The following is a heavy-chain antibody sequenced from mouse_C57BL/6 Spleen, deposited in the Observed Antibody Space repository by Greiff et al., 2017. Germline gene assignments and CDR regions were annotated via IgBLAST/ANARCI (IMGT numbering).Heavy chain of an antibody. Sequence: VHLVESGAELARPGASVKLSCKASGYTFTSYGISWVKQRPGQGLEWIGEIYPRSGNTYYNEKFKGKATLTADKSSSTAYMGLRSLTSEDSAVYFCARALITTVVGTGYFDVWGTGTTVTVSS. V-gene: IGHV1-81*01. CDR1: GYTFTSYG. D-gene: IGHD1-1*01. J-gene: IGHJ1*03. CDR3: ARALITTVVGTGYFDV. CDR2: IYPRSGNT.